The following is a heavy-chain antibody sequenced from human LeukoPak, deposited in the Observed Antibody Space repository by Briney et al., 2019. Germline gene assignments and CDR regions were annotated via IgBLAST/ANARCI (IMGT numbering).Heavy chain of an antibody. CDR3: ARTVDTIMGPIDY. Sequence: ASVTVSCLASGYTFIGYYMHWVRQAPGQGLEWMGWINPNSGGTNYAQKFQGRVTMTRDTSISTAYMDLSRLRSDDTAVYYCARTVDTIMGPIDYWGQGTLVTVSS. CDR2: INPNSGGT. J-gene: IGHJ4*02. V-gene: IGHV1-2*02. CDR1: GYTFIGYY. D-gene: IGHD5-18*01.